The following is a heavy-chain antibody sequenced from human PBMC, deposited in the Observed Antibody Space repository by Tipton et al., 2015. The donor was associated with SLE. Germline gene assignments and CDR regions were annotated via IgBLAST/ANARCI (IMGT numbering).Heavy chain of an antibody. D-gene: IGHD2-2*02. Sequence: TLSLTCAVSGYSISSGYYWGWIRQPPGKGLEWIGEINHSGSTNYNPSLKSRVTISIDTSKNQFSLKLNSVTAADTAVYYCARIPFDSWGQGTLVTVSS. CDR2: INHSGST. J-gene: IGHJ5*01. CDR1: GYSISSGYY. V-gene: IGHV4-38-2*01. CDR3: ARIPFDS.